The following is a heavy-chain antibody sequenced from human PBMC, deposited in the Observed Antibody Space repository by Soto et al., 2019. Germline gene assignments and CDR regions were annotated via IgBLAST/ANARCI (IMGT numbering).Heavy chain of an antibody. V-gene: IGHV3-72*01. Sequence: EVQLVESGGGLIQPEGSLRLSCVASGFTFSDYYMDWVRQAPGKGLEWVGRIRINVMKHTTEYAASVKGIFTVSRDDSRNSLYLQMNSLKTEDTAMYYCTRGGRVTTPYYTDYWGQGTLVTVSS. J-gene: IGHJ4*02. D-gene: IGHD3-10*01. CDR1: GFTFSDYY. CDR2: IRINVMKHTT. CDR3: TRGGRVTTPYYTDY.